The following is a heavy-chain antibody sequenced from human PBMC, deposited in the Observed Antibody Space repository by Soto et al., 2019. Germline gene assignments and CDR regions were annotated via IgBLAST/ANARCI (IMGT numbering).Heavy chain of an antibody. CDR2: ISSSGSTI. J-gene: IGHJ4*02. D-gene: IGHD2-2*01. Sequence: PAGSLRLSCAASGFTFSDYYMSWIRQAPGKGLEWVSYISSSGSTIYYADSVKGRFTISRDNAKNSLYLQMNSLRAEDTAVYYCARDSLIVVVPAAIHYWGQGTLVTVSS. V-gene: IGHV3-11*01. CDR3: ARDSLIVVVPAAIHY. CDR1: GFTFSDYY.